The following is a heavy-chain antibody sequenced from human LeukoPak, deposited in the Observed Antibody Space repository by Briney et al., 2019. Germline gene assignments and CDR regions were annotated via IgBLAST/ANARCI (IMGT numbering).Heavy chain of an antibody. V-gene: IGHV4-38-2*02. D-gene: IGHD3-22*01. Sequence: SETLSLTCTVSGYSISSGYYWGWIRQPPGKGLEWIGSIYHSGSTYYNPSLKSRVTISVDTSKNQFSLKLSSVTAADTAVYYCARVRYYDSSGYYQDAFDIWGQGTMVTVSS. CDR2: IYHSGST. CDR3: ARVRYYDSSGYYQDAFDI. CDR1: GYSISSGYY. J-gene: IGHJ3*02.